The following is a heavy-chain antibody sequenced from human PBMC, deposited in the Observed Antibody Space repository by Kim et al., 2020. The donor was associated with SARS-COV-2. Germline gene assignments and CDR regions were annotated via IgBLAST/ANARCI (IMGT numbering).Heavy chain of an antibody. CDR3: ARDRSWQQLVS. CDR2: ISYDGSNK. D-gene: IGHD6-13*01. J-gene: IGHJ5*02. CDR1: GFTFSSYA. V-gene: IGHV3-30-3*01. Sequence: GGSLRLSCAASGFTFSSYAMHWVRQAPGKGLEWVAVISYDGSNKYYADSVKGRFTISRDNSKNTLYLQMNSLRAEDTAVYYCARDRSWQQLVSWGQGTLV.